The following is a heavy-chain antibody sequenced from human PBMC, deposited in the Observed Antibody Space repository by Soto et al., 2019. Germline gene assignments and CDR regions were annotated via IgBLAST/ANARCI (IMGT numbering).Heavy chain of an antibody. CDR3: IRGRSGWTTVDV. V-gene: IGHV3-74*01. CDR2: IKIDGSTI. D-gene: IGHD6-19*01. J-gene: IGHJ6*02. Sequence: EEPLVESGGGLVQPGGSLRLSCKASGFTVSSYWTHWVRQAPGKGLEWVSRIKIDGSTIIYPDSMKGRFTMSRDNAKTTLYLPMNSLRADDTAVYYCIRGRSGWTTVDVWGQGTTVIVS. CDR1: GFTVSSYW.